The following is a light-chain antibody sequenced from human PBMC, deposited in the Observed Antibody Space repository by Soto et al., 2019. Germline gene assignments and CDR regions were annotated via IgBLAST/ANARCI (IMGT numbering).Light chain of an antibody. Sequence: EIVMTQSPATLSVSPGEGATLSCRASQSVSSKLAWYQQKPGQAPRLLIYGASSRATGIPDRFSGSGSGTDFTLTISRLEPEDFAVFYCQHYDSLPITFGQGTRLEIK. CDR2: GAS. J-gene: IGKJ5*01. CDR1: QSVSSK. CDR3: QHYDSLPIT. V-gene: IGKV3-20*01.